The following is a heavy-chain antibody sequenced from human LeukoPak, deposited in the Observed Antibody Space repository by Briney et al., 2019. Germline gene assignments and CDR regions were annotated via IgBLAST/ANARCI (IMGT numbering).Heavy chain of an antibody. CDR2: MNPNSGNT. J-gene: IGHJ6*03. CDR1: GYTFTSYD. V-gene: IGHV1-8*03. CDR3: ARGIALYYYYYMDV. Sequence: ASVKVSCKASGYTFTSYDINWVRQATGQGLEWMGWMNPNSGNTGYAQEFQGRVTITRNTSISTAYMELSSLRSEDTAVYYCARGIALYYYYYMDVWGKGTTVTVSS.